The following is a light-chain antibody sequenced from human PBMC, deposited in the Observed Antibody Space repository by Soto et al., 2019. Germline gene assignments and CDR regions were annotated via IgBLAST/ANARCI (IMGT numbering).Light chain of an antibody. CDR2: AAS. CDR3: QKYNSTPNT. Sequence: DVQMTQSPSSLSASVGDRVTITCRASRDISSSLAWYQQKPGKVPKLLIYAASTLHAGVQSRFSGSGSGTLFTLTINSLQPEYAATYFDQKYNSTPNTFGRGTRLKIK. CDR1: RDISSS. J-gene: IGKJ2*01. V-gene: IGKV1-27*01.